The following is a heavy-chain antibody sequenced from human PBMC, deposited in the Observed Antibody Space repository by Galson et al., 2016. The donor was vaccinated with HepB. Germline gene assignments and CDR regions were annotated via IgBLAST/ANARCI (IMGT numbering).Heavy chain of an antibody. D-gene: IGHD3-3*01. J-gene: IGHJ6*02. CDR2: LTASGGS. Sequence: SLRLSCAASGFTFSKYAMTWVRQAPGKGLEWVSTLTASGGSYYAASVKGRFTISRDNSKHTLYLQMNSLRAEETAVYFCAKYWGYDLWSGGYHYGMDVWGQGTTVTVSS. V-gene: IGHV3-23*01. CDR3: AKYWGYDLWSGGYHYGMDV. CDR1: GFTFSKYA.